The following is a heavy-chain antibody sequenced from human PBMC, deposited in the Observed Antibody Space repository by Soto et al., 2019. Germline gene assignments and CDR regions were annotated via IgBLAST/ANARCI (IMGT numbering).Heavy chain of an antibody. J-gene: IGHJ4*02. D-gene: IGHD6-13*01. CDR3: ARLGPYSSSWTLFDY. V-gene: IGHV5-51*01. CDR2: INPGDSET. CDR1: GYSFTSYW. Sequence: PGESLKISFKGSGYSFTSYWIAWVRQMPGKGLEWMAIINPGDSETKYSPSFQGHVTISADKSISTAYLQWSSLKASDTAMYYCARLGPYSSSWTLFDYWGQGTLVTVSS.